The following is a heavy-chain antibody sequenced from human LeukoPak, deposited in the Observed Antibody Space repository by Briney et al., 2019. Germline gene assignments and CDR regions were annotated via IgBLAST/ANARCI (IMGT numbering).Heavy chain of an antibody. V-gene: IGHV3-66*01. Sequence: GGSLRLSCAASGFTDNTNHMSWVRQAPGKGLEWVSIINNGDTTYNADSVKGRFTLSRDNSKNTLYLQVNSLRVEDTAVYYCTRSTAWSRWDYWGPGTLVTVSS. D-gene: IGHD1-1*01. CDR2: INNGDTT. J-gene: IGHJ4*02. CDR1: GFTDNTNH. CDR3: TRSTAWSRWDY.